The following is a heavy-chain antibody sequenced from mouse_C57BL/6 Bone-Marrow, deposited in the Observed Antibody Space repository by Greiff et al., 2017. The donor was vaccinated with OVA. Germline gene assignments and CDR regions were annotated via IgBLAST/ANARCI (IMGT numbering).Heavy chain of an antibody. J-gene: IGHJ2*01. D-gene: IGHD1-1*01. Sequence: QVQLQQPGAELVRPGTSVKLSCKASGYTFTSYWMHWVKQRPGQGLEWIGVIDPSDSYTNYNQKFKGKATLTVDTSSSTAYMQLSSLTSEDSAVYYCARIGVITTVVATGNFDYWGQGTTLTVSS. V-gene: IGHV1-59*01. CDR1: GYTFTSYW. CDR3: ARIGVITTVVATGNFDY. CDR2: IDPSDSYT.